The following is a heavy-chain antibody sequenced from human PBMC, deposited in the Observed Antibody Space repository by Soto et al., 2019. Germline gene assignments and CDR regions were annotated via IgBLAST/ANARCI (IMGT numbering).Heavy chain of an antibody. CDR3: AKDLDDYSSAIDF. J-gene: IGHJ4*02. V-gene: IGHV3-23*01. D-gene: IGHD4-4*01. Sequence: GGSLRLSCAASGFTFSSYSMSWTRQAPGKGLEWVSGISGSGGSGRGFYADPVKGRFTISRDNSKNTLYLEMNSLRAEDTAVYYCAKDLDDYSSAIDFWGQGTLVTVSS. CDR2: ISGSGGSGRG. CDR1: GFTFSSYS.